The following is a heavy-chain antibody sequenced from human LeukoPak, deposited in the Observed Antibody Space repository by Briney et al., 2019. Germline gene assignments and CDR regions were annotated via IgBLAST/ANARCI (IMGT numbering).Heavy chain of an antibody. D-gene: IGHD3-22*01. J-gene: IGHJ3*02. CDR2: INPNSGGT. Sequence: ASVKVSCKASGYTFTGYYMHWVRQAPGQGLEWMGWINPNSGGTNYAQKLQGRVTMTTDTSTSTAYMELRSLRSDDTAVYYCASPYYYDSSGYPDDAFDIWGQGTMVTVSS. V-gene: IGHV1-2*02. CDR1: GYTFTGYY. CDR3: ASPYYYDSSGYPDDAFDI.